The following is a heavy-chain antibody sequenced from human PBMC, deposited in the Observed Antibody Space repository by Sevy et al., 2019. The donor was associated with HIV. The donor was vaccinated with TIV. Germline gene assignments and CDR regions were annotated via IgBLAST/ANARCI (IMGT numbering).Heavy chain of an antibody. CDR3: ATGTYYYDSSGMFDY. Sequence: ASVKVSCKASGGTFSSYAISWVRQAPGQGLEWMGGIIPIFGTANYAQKFQGRVTITADESTSTAYMELSSLRSEDTAGYYCATGTYYYDSSGMFDYWGQGTLVTVSS. J-gene: IGHJ4*02. CDR1: GGTFSSYA. V-gene: IGHV1-69*13. CDR2: IIPIFGTA. D-gene: IGHD3-22*01.